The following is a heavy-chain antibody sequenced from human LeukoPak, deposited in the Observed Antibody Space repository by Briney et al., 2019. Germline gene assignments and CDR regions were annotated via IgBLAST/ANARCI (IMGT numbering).Heavy chain of an antibody. D-gene: IGHD5-18*01. J-gene: IGHJ4*02. CDR1: GFTFDNYG. Sequence: PGGSLRLSCAASGFTFDNYGMNWVRQAPGKGLEWISGISLNGGGTGYADSVKGRFTISRDNAKNSLYLQMNSLGADDTALYYCASDPRGSSFGTGDYWGQGTLVTVSS. V-gene: IGHV3-20*04. CDR3: ASDPRGSSFGTGDY. CDR2: ISLNGGGT.